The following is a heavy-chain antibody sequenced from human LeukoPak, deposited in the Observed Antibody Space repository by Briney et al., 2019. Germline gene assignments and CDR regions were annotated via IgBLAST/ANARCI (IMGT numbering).Heavy chain of an antibody. D-gene: IGHD5-12*01. V-gene: IGHV1-2*02. Sequence: ASVKVSCKASGYTFTGYYMHWVRQAPGQGLEWMGWINPNSGGTNYAQKFQGRVTMTRDTSISTAYMELSRLRSDDTAVYYCARVESSVGLGLPYDYWGQGTLVTVSS. CDR1: GYTFTGYY. J-gene: IGHJ4*02. CDR2: INPNSGGT. CDR3: ARVESSVGLGLPYDY.